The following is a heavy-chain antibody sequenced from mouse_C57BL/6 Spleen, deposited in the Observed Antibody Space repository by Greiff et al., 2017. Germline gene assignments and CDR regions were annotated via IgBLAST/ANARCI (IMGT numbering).Heavy chain of an antibody. CDR2: ISNGGGST. CDR3: ARQRAMDY. J-gene: IGHJ4*01. V-gene: IGHV5-12*01. CDR1: GFTFSAYY. Sequence: EVKLMESGGGLVQPGGSLKLSCAASGFTFSAYYMYWVRQTPEKRLEWVAYISNGGGSTYYPDTVKGRFTISRVNAKNTLYLQMSRLKSEDTAMYYCARQRAMDYWGQGTSVTVSS.